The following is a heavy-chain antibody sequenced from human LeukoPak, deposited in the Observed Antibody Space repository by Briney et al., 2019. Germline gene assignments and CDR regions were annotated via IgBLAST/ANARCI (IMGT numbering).Heavy chain of an antibody. D-gene: IGHD3-22*01. J-gene: IGHJ3*02. V-gene: IGHV3-73*01. Sequence: CAPSGFTFSGPGMHWVRQASGKGLEWVGRIRSKANSYATLYAASVKGRFTIYRDDSKNTAYLQMNSLKTEDTAVYYCTRPLDYDSSGPDAFDIWGHGTMVTVSS. CDR2: IRSKANSYAT. CDR3: TRPLDYDSSGPDAFDI. CDR1: GFTFSGPG.